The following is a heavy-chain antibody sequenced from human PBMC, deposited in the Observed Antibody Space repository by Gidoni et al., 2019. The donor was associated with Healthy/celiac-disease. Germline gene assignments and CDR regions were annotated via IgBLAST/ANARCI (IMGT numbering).Heavy chain of an antibody. CDR3: ARVVVPAAIWEGWFDP. D-gene: IGHD2-2*01. Sequence: EVQLVESGGGLVQPGGSLRLSCAASGFTVSSNYMSWVRQAPGKGLEWVSVIYSGGSTYYADSVKGRFTISRDNSKNTLYLQMNSLRAEDTTVYYCARVVVPAAIWEGWFDPWGQGTLVTVSS. CDR2: IYSGGST. CDR1: GFTVSSNY. J-gene: IGHJ5*02. V-gene: IGHV3-66*01.